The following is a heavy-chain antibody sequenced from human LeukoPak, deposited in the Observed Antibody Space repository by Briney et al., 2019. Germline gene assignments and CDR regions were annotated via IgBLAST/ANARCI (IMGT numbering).Heavy chain of an antibody. V-gene: IGHV1-69*05. J-gene: IGHJ4*02. CDR1: GGTFSSYA. CDR3: ARALFITMVRGVIIKAFDY. D-gene: IGHD3-10*01. CDR2: SIPIFGTA. Sequence: GASVKVSCKASGGTFSSYAISWVRQAPGQGLEWMGGSIPIFGTANYAQKFQGRVTITTDESTSTAYMELSSLRSEDTAVYYCARALFITMVRGVIIKAFDYWGQGTLVTVSS.